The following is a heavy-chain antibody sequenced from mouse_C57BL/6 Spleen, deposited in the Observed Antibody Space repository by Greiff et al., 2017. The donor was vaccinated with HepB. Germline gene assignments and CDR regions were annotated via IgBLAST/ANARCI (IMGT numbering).Heavy chain of an antibody. V-gene: IGHV14-4*01. CDR3: TKLGGRGGAWFAY. CDR1: GFNIKDDY. Sequence: VQLKESGAELVRPGASVKLSCTASGFNIKDDYMHWVKQRPEQGLEWIGWIDPENGDTEYASKFQGKATITADTSSNTAYLQLSSMTSEDTAVYYWTKLGGRGGAWFAYWGQGTRVTVSA. CDR2: IDPENGDT. J-gene: IGHJ3*01. D-gene: IGHD1-1*02.